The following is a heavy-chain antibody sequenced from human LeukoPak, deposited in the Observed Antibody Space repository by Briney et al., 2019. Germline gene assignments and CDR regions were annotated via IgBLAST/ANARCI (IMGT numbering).Heavy chain of an antibody. CDR2: DSDSGGST. D-gene: IGHD2-2*01. CDR1: GFTFSKYA. Sequence: PGGSLRLSCAASGFTFSKYAMSWVRQAPGKGLEWVSADSDSGGSTYYADSVKGRFSISRDNSKNTLYLQMNSLRAEDTAVYYCAKTPAKYCSSTSCKYYFDYWGQGTLVTVSS. V-gene: IGHV3-23*01. J-gene: IGHJ4*02. CDR3: AKTPAKYCSSTSCKYYFDY.